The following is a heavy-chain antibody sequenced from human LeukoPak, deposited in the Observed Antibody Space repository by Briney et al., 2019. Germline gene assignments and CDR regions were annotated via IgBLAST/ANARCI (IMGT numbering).Heavy chain of an antibody. Sequence: GGSLRLSCAASGFTFSSYGMSWVRQAPGKGLEWVSSLSGSGGSTYYADSVKGRFTISRDNSKSTLYLQMNSLRAEDTAVYYCAKKLTGSGYYFDYWGQGTLVTVSS. V-gene: IGHV3-23*01. CDR2: LSGSGGST. CDR1: GFTFSSYG. D-gene: IGHD1-14*01. J-gene: IGHJ4*02. CDR3: AKKLTGSGYYFDY.